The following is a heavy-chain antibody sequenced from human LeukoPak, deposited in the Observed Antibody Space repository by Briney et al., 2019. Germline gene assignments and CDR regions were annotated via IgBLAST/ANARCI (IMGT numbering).Heavy chain of an antibody. CDR2: ISGGGGIT. CDR1: AFTFSRSA. V-gene: IGHV3-23*01. J-gene: IGHJ4*02. CDR3: AKGGSTVTTEDVVDY. D-gene: IGHD4-17*01. Sequence: TGGSLRFSCAASAFTFSRSAMSWVRQAPGKGLEWVSVISGGGGITNYADSVKGRFTISRDNSNNTLSLQMNSLRVEDTAVYYCAKGGSTVTTEDVVDYWGQGTLVTVSS.